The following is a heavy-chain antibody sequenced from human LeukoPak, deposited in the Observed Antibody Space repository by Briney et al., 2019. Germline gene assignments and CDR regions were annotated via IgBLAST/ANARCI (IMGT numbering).Heavy chain of an antibody. CDR3: ARVGCSGGSCPDY. Sequence: GGSLRLSCAASGFTFSSYGMHWVRQAPGKGLEWVAVISYDGSNKYYADSVKGRFTISRDNSKNTLYLQMNSLRAEDTAVYYCARVGCSGGSCPDYWGQGTLVTVSS. J-gene: IGHJ4*02. CDR1: GFTFSSYG. V-gene: IGHV3-30*03. CDR2: ISYDGSNK. D-gene: IGHD2-15*01.